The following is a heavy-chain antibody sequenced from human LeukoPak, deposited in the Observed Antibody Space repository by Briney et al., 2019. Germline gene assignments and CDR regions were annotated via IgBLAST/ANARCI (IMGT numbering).Heavy chain of an antibody. CDR3: ARHSSSGWYRTYDFDY. J-gene: IGHJ4*02. D-gene: IGHD6-19*01. Sequence: GESLKISCKGSGYSFTSYWIGWVRQLPGKGLEWMGIIYPGDSDTRYSPSFQGQVTISADNSISTASLQWSRLKASDTAMYYCARHSSSGWYRTYDFDYWGQGTLVTVSS. V-gene: IGHV5-51*01. CDR1: GYSFTSYW. CDR2: IYPGDSDT.